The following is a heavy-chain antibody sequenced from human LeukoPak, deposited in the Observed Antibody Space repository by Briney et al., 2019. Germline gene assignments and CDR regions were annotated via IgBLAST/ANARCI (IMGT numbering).Heavy chain of an antibody. CDR3: ARLWYYYDSSGPNDAFDI. Sequence: SETLSLTCTVSGGSISSYYWSWIRQPPGKGLEWIGYIYTSGSTNYNPSLKSRVTISVDTSKNQFSLKLSSVTAADTAVYYCARLWYYYDSSGPNDAFDIWGQGTMVTVSS. D-gene: IGHD3-22*01. V-gene: IGHV4-4*09. CDR1: GGSISSYY. CDR2: IYTSGST. J-gene: IGHJ3*02.